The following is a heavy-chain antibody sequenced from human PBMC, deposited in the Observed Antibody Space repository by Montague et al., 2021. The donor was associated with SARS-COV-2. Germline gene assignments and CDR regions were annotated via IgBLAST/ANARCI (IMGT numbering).Heavy chain of an antibody. V-gene: IGHV3-30*04. J-gene: IGHJ4*02. CDR3: ARDMIRGAPDYFDY. CDR1: GFPFSSYP. Sequence: FRRLSCAASGFPFSSYPMHWFRQAPGKGLDWVAVISYDGKVKVYADSVKGRFTISRDDSKSTLYLQMNSLKTEDTAVYYCARDMIRGAPDYFDYWGQGTLVTVSS. CDR2: ISYDGKVK. D-gene: IGHD3-10*01.